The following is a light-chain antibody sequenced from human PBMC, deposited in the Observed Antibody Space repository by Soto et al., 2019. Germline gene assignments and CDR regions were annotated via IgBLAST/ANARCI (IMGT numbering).Light chain of an antibody. Sequence: QSVLTQPPSVSVAPGQRVTISCTGSSSNIGAGYDVHWYQQLPGTALKLLIYGNSNRPSGVPYRFSGSKSGTSASLAITGLQAEDEADYYHPSYDRSLSGSDVVVGGGTKLTVL. V-gene: IGLV1-40*01. CDR3: PSYDRSLSGSDVV. J-gene: IGLJ2*01. CDR1: SSNIGAGYD. CDR2: GNS.